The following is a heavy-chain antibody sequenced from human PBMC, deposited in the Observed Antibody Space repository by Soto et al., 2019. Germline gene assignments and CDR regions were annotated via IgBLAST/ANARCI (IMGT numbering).Heavy chain of an antibody. CDR2: INHSGST. Sequence: SETLSLTCAVYGGAFGGYYWGWVGEPPWKGLEGFGEINHSGSTNYHPSLKRRVTISVDTSKNQFSLKLSSVTAADTAGYYCARAPRYCSSTSCYLPYYYYYYGMDVWGQGTTVT. D-gene: IGHD2-2*01. CDR1: GGAFGGYY. J-gene: IGHJ6*02. CDR3: ARAPRYCSSTSCYLPYYYYYYGMDV. V-gene: IGHV4-34*01.